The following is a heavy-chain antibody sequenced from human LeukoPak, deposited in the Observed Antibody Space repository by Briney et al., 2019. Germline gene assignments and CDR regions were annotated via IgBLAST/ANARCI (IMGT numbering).Heavy chain of an antibody. V-gene: IGHV3-48*03. CDR1: GFDLNTYE. CDR2: ITISGHTK. Sequence: PGGSLRLSCAASGFDLNTYEMNWVRQAPGKGLEWIAGITISGHTKNYADSVKGRFTISRDNARTSLYLQMNSLRVEDTGVYYCARGDPHADLWGQGTLVTVSS. CDR3: ARGDPHADL. J-gene: IGHJ5*02.